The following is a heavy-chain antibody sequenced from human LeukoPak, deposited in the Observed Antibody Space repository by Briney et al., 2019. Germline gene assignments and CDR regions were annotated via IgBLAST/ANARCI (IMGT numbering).Heavy chain of an antibody. V-gene: IGHV1-8*01. J-gene: IGHJ4*02. CDR1: GYTFTSYD. D-gene: IGHD3-10*01. Sequence: ASVKVSCKASGYTFTSYDINWVRQATGQGLEWMGWMNPNSGNTGYAQKFQGRVTMTRNTSISTAYMELSSLRSEDTAVYYCARSMVRGINYYFDYWGQGTLVTVSS. CDR2: MNPNSGNT. CDR3: ARSMVRGINYYFDY.